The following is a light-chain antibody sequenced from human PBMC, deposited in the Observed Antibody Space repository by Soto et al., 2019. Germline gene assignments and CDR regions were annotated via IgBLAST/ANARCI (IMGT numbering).Light chain of an antibody. CDR3: QQHGGSPPYP. Sequence: EVVLTQSPGTLSLSPGDRATVSCSASQTVHSSFFAWYQQKGGQAPRLLIYGTSNRAAGIPDRFSGHGSRTDFTLTSDGLEPEDFAMYFCQQHGGSPPYPFGRGTRVEI. J-gene: IGKJ2*01. V-gene: IGKV3-20*01. CDR2: GTS. CDR1: QTVHSSF.